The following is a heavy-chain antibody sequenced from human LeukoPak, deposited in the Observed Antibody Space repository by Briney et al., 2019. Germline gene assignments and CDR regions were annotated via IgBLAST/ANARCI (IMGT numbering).Heavy chain of an antibody. Sequence: GGSLRLSCAASGFTFSSYAMHWVRQAPGKGLEWVANIKQDGSEKYYVDSVKGRFTISRDNAKNSLYLQMNSLRAEDTAVYYCARMYGSGSMDVWGQGTTVTVSS. CDR2: IKQDGSEK. CDR3: ARMYGSGSMDV. J-gene: IGHJ6*02. V-gene: IGHV3-7*01. CDR1: GFTFSSYA. D-gene: IGHD3-10*01.